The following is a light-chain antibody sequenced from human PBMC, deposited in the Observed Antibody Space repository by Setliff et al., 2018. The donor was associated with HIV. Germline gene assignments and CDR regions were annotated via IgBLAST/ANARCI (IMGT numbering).Light chain of an antibody. CDR1: SSDVGAYIY. CDR2: EVT. CDR3: SSYTSSSTPV. J-gene: IGLJ1*01. V-gene: IGLV2-14*01. Sequence: QSALTQPASVSGSPGQSITISCTGTSSDVGAYIYVSWYQQHLGKAPKLMIYEVTHRPSGVSNRFSGSKSGNTASLTISGLQPEDEADYYCSSYTSSSTPVFGTGTKVTVL.